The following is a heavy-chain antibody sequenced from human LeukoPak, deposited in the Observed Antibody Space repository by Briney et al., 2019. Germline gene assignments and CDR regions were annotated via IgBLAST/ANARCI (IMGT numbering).Heavy chain of an antibody. J-gene: IGHJ4*02. CDR3: AKDRITMVRGVIDY. D-gene: IGHD3-10*01. CDR1: GFTFNTYA. Sequence: GGSLRLSCAASGFTFNTYAMSWVRQAPGKGLEWVSAISGSGGSTYYADSVKGRFTISRDNSKNTLYLQMNSLRAEDTAVYYCAKDRITMVRGVIDYGGQGTLVTVSS. V-gene: IGHV3-23*01. CDR2: ISGSGGST.